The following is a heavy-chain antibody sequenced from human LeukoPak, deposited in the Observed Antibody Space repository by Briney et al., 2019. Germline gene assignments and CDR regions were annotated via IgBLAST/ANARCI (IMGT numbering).Heavy chain of an antibody. Sequence: GESLKISCKGSGYSFTSYWIAWVRQMPGKGLEWMGIIYPGDSYTTYSPSFQGQVTLSADKSISTAYLQWRSLKASDTAMYYCARRSGSDALDIWGQGTMVTVS. J-gene: IGHJ3*02. D-gene: IGHD3-10*01. V-gene: IGHV5-51*01. CDR3: ARRSGSDALDI. CDR2: IYPGDSYT. CDR1: GYSFTSYW.